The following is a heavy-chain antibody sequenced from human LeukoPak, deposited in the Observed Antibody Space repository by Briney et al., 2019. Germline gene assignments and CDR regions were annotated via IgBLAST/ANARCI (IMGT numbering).Heavy chain of an antibody. CDR1: AFTFSSYA. D-gene: IGHD3-9*01. J-gene: IGHJ4*02. Sequence: GGSLRLSCAASAFTFSSYAISWVRQAPGKGLEWVSGISGSGGSAFYADTVKGRLIISRDNSKNMLYLHMNSLRAEDTAVYYCAKDYHDILTGQPLSFGYWGQGTLVTVSS. V-gene: IGHV3-23*01. CDR3: AKDYHDILTGQPLSFGY. CDR2: ISGSGGSA.